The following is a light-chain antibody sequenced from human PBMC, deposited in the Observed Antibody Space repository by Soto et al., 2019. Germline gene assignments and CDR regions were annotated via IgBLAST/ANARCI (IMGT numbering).Light chain of an antibody. CDR3: QQYSAYPWT. J-gene: IGKJ1*01. Sequence: DIQMTQSPSTLSASVGDRVTITCRASQTVSGWLAWYQQKPGKAPKVLIYAASFLESGVPSRFSGSGSGTEFTLTIRSLQPDDFATYSCQQYSAYPWTFGKGTKVAIK. CDR1: QTVSGW. CDR2: AAS. V-gene: IGKV1-5*01.